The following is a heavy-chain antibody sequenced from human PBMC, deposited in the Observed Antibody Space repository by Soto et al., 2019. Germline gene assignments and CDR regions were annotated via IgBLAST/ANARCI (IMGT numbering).Heavy chain of an antibody. D-gene: IGHD2-15*01. CDR2: INHSGST. Sequence: SETFSLTCTVSGGSISSAGYYCSWIRQPPGKGLEWIAEINHSGSTNYNPSLKSRVTISVDTSKNQFSLNLNSVTAADTAVYYCARGDGYCSGGSCRQMDVWAKGTRVTVSS. CDR1: GGSISSAGYY. V-gene: IGHV4-34*01. J-gene: IGHJ6*04. CDR3: ARGDGYCSGGSCRQMDV.